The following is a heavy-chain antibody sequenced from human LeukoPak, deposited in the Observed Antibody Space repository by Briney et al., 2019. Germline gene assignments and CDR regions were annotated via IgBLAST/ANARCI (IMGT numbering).Heavy chain of an antibody. CDR2: ISGSGGRT. V-gene: IGHV3-23*01. D-gene: IGHD1-26*01. Sequence: HPGGSLRLSCAASGFTFSSYGMSWVRQAPGKGLEWVSGISGSGGRTYYADSVKGRFTISRDNSKNTLYLQMNCLRAEDTAVYYCAHWWELPGFDYWGQGTLVTVSS. CDR3: AHWWELPGFDY. J-gene: IGHJ4*02. CDR1: GFTFSSYG.